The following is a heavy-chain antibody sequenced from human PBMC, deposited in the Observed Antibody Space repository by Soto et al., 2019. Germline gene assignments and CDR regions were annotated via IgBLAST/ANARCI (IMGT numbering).Heavy chain of an antibody. CDR2: IYPGDSDI. D-gene: IGHD6-19*01. CDR3: ARPREAGKNYYGVDV. Sequence: GESLKISCKGSGYSFTTYWIGWVRQMPGKGLEWMGIIYPGDSDIRYSPSFQGQVTISADKSISTAYLQWSSLKASDTAMYYCARPREAGKNYYGVDVWGQGTTVTVSS. CDR1: GYSFTTYW. V-gene: IGHV5-51*01. J-gene: IGHJ6*02.